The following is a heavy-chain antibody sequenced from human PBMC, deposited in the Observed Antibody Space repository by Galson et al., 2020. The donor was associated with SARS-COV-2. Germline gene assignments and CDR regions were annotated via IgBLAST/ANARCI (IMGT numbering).Heavy chain of an antibody. CDR3: ARSYDSSAPFDY. CDR2: LDWDDDK. J-gene: IGHJ4*02. D-gene: IGHD3-22*01. Sequence: SGPTLVKPTQTLNLTCTFSGFSLSTSGMRVNWLRQPPGKALEWLARLDWDDDKFYSTSLKTRLTISKDTSKNQVVLTMTNMDPVDTATYYCARSYDSSAPFDYWGQGTLVTVSS. V-gene: IGHV2-70*04. CDR1: GFSLSTSGMR.